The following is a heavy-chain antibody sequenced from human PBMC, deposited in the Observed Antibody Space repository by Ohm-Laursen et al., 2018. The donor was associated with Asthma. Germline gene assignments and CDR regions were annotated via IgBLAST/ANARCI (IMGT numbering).Heavy chain of an antibody. J-gene: IGHJ4*02. CDR2: ISYDGSNK. CDR3: ARDLGDIVVVVAATPDY. D-gene: IGHD2-15*01. V-gene: IGHV3-30*03. CDR1: GFTFSSYG. Sequence: SLRLSCAASGFTFSSYGMHWVRQAPGKGLEWVAVISYDGSNKYYADSVKGRFTISRDNSKNTLYLQMNSLRAEDTAVYYCARDLGDIVVVVAATPDYWGQGTLVTVSS.